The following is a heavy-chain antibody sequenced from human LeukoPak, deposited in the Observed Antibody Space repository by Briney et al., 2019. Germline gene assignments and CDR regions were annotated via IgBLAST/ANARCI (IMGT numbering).Heavy chain of an antibody. CDR2: ISHDGTNK. D-gene: IGHD3-10*02. CDR1: GFTFSIHG. V-gene: IGHV3-30*18. CDR3: AELGITMIGGV. Sequence: GRSLRLSCAASGFTFSIHGMNWVRQAPGKGLEWVALISHDGTNKYYADFVRGRFTISRDNSKNTLYLQMNSVRAEDTAVYYCAELGITMIGGVWGKGTTVSISS. J-gene: IGHJ6*04.